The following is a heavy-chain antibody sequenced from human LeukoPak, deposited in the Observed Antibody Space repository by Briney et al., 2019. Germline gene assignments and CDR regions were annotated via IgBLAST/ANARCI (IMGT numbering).Heavy chain of an antibody. D-gene: IGHD3-22*01. V-gene: IGHV3-23*01. J-gene: IGHJ4*02. CDR3: ARSIPRYDGSAYYPDY. CDR2: ISGSTGST. Sequence: GGSLRLSCAGSGFPFSSDAMNWVRQAPGKGLEWVASISGSTGSTQYADSVKGRFTVSRDNSKSTLYLQMNSLRAEDTAIYYCARSIPRYDGSAYYPDYWGQGTLVTVSS. CDR1: GFPFSSDA.